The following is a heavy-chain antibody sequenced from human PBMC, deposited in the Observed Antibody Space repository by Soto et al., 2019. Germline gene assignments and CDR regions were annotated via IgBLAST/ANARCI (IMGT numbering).Heavy chain of an antibody. J-gene: IGHJ4*02. V-gene: IGHV3-73*01. Sequence: EVLLVESGGGLVQPGGSLKLSCAASGFVFKDASIHWVRQVSGKGLEWVGRVRDRAYNYATAYAASVKGRFTISRDDSTNTAYLQMNSLKTEDTAIYYCTRRISAAQDYWGQGTLVTVSS. CDR2: VRDRAYNYAT. CDR1: GFVFKDAS. D-gene: IGHD1-20*01. CDR3: TRRISAAQDY.